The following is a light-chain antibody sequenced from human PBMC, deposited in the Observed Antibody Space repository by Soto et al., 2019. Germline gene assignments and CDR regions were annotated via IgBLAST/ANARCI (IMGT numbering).Light chain of an antibody. CDR3: QQYGSSPYT. CDR1: QSVSSSY. V-gene: IGKV3-20*01. Sequence: EIGLTQSPGTLSLSPGERATLSCRASQSVSSSYLAWYQQKPGQAPRLLIYGASRRATGIPDRFSGSGSGTDFTLTISRLETDDFAVYYCQQYGSSPYTFGKGTMLESK. CDR2: GAS. J-gene: IGKJ2*01.